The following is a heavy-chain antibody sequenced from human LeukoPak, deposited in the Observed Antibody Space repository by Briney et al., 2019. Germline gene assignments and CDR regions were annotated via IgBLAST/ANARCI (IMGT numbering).Heavy chain of an antibody. CDR1: GFTFSSYG. J-gene: IGHJ5*02. V-gene: IGHV3-30*02. Sequence: GGSLRLSCAASGFTFSSYGMHWVRQAPGKGLEWVAFIRYDGSNKYYADSVKGRFTISRDNSKNTLYLQMNSLRAEDTAVYYCAKEPFTGYSSGWFNWFDPWGQGTLVTVSS. CDR3: AKEPFTGYSSGWFNWFDP. CDR2: IRYDGSNK. D-gene: IGHD6-19*01.